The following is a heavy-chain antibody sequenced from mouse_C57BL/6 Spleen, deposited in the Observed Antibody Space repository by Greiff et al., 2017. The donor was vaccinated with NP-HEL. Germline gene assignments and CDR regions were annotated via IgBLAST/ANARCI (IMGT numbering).Heavy chain of an antibody. V-gene: IGHV14-4*01. CDR3: TSNYWFAY. D-gene: IGHD2-1*01. CDR1: GFNIKDDY. Sequence: VQLQQSGAELVRPGASVKLSCTASGFNIKDDYMHWVKQRHEQGLEWIGWIDPENGDTEYASKFQGKATITADTSSNTAYLQLSSLTSEDTAVYYCTSNYWFAYWGQGTLVTVSA. CDR2: IDPENGDT. J-gene: IGHJ3*01.